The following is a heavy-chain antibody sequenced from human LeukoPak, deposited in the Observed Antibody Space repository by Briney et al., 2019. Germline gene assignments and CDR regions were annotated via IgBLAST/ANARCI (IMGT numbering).Heavy chain of an antibody. V-gene: IGHV4-59*01. CDR1: GGSISSYY. D-gene: IGHD2-15*01. CDR2: IYYSGST. CDR3: ARAPSLGYCSGGSCYPLAYYFDY. Sequence: SETLSLTCTVSGGSISSYYWSWIRQPPGKGLEWIGYIYYSGSTNYNPSLKSRVTISVDTSKNQFSLKLSSVTAADTAVYYCARAPSLGYCSGGSCYPLAYYFDYWGQGTLVTVSS. J-gene: IGHJ4*02.